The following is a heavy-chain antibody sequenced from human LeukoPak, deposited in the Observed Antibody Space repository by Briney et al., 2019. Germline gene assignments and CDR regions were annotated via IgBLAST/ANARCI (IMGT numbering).Heavy chain of an antibody. CDR3: AWSSRGLFDP. D-gene: IGHD6-13*01. CDR2: IYYSGST. J-gene: IGHJ5*02. Sequence: SETLSLTCTVSGGSISSSSYYWGWIRQPPGKGLEWIGSIYYSGSTYYNPSLKSRVTISVDTSENQFSLKLSSVTAADTAVYYCAWSSRGLFDPWGQGTLVTVSS. V-gene: IGHV4-39*01. CDR1: GGSISSSSYY.